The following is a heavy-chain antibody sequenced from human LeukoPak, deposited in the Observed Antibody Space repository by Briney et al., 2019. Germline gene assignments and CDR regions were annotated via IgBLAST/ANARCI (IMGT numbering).Heavy chain of an antibody. CDR2: IRYDGSNK. CDR1: GFTFSSYG. V-gene: IGHV3-30*02. D-gene: IGHD6-13*01. Sequence: GGSLRLSCAASGFTFSSYGMYWVRQAPGKGLEWVAFIRYDGSNKYYADSVKGRFTISRDNSKNTLYLQMNSLRAEDTAVYYCARDRFAATGLNYYYYYYMDVWGKGTTVTVSS. J-gene: IGHJ6*03. CDR3: ARDRFAATGLNYYYYYYMDV.